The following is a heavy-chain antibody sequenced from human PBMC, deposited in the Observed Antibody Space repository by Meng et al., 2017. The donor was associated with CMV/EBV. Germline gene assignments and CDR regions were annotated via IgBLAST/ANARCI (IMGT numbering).Heavy chain of an antibody. D-gene: IGHD2-2*01. CDR2: ISSSSSYI. V-gene: IGHV3-21*01. CDR1: GFTFSSYS. J-gene: IGHJ4*02. CDR3: ARVTSYCSSTSCLDY. Sequence: GESLKISCAASGFTFSSYSMNWVRQAPGKGLEWVSSISSSSSYIYYADSVKGRFTISRDNAKNSLYPQMNSLRAEDTAVYYCARVTSYCSSTSCLDYWGQGTLVTVSS.